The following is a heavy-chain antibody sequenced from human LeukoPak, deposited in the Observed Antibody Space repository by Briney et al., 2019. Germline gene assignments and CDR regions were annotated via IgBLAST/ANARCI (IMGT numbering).Heavy chain of an antibody. Sequence: PSETLSLTCAVYGGSFSGYYWSWIRQSPGKGLEWIGETYHSGSTNYNSSLKSRVTISIDTSKNQFSLKLSSVTAADTAVYYCARGRRIVVVLGATRTHRDYYMDVWGKGTTVTVSS. CDR3: ARGRRIVVVLGATRTHRDYYMDV. V-gene: IGHV4-34*01. J-gene: IGHJ6*03. D-gene: IGHD2-15*01. CDR2: TYHSGST. CDR1: GGSFSGYY.